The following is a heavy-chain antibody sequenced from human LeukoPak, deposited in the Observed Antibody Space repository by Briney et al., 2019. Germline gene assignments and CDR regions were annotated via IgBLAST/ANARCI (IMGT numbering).Heavy chain of an antibody. V-gene: IGHV3-7*01. CDR2: IKQDGSKT. CDR3: ARAYCTNGVCYRVFPGY. CDR1: GFIFSNYY. J-gene: IGHJ4*02. D-gene: IGHD2-8*01. Sequence: GGSLRLSCTTSGFIFSNYYMSWVRQAPGKGLGWVADIKQDGSKTFYVGSVTGRFTISIDNAKNSLYLQMNSLRAEDTAVYFCARAYCTNGVCYRVFPGYWGQGTLVTVSS.